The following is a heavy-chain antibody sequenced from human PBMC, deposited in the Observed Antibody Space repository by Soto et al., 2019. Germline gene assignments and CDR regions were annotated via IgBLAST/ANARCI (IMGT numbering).Heavy chain of an antibody. CDR2: MNPNSGNT. CDR3: ASTNYNPSLKSRVTITVDTSKNQFSLKLSSVTAADTAVYYCARDSSEYYDFWSAPGPYYYYYGMDV. CDR1: GYTFTSYD. Sequence: ASVKLSCKASGYTFTSYDINWVRQATGQGLEWMGWMNPNSGNTGYAQKFQGRVTMTRNTSISTAYMELSSLRSEDTAVYYCASTNYNPSLKSRVTITVDTSKNQFSLKLSSVTAADTAVYYCARDSSEYYDFWSAPGPYYYYYGMDVWGQGTTVTVSS. V-gene: IGHV1-8*01. D-gene: IGHD3-10*01. J-gene: IGHJ6*02.